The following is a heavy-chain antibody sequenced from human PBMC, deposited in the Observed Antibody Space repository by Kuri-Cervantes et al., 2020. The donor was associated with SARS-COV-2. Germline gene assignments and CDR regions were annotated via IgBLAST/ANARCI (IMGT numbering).Heavy chain of an antibody. CDR3: ARARMAGPFDY. CDR2: IKQDGGEK. CDR1: GFTFSSYW. J-gene: IGHJ4*02. V-gene: IGHV3-7*01. D-gene: IGHD5-24*01. Sequence: GESLKISCAASGFTFSSYWMSWVRQAPGKGLEWVANIKQDGGEKYYVDSVKGRFTISRDNAKNSLYLQMNSLRAEDTAVYYCARARMAGPFDYWGQGTLVTVSS.